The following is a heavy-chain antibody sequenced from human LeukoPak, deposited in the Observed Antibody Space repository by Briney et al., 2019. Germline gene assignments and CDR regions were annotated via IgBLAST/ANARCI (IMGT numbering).Heavy chain of an antibody. Sequence: PSETLSLTCAVSGGSISSGGYSWSWIRQPPGKGLEWIGYIYHSGSTHYNPSLKSRVTISVDRSKNQFSLKLSSVTAADTAVYYCARATRGWPPTDAFDIWGQGTMVTVSS. CDR3: ARATRGWPPTDAFDI. CDR1: GGSISSGGYS. CDR2: IYHSGST. J-gene: IGHJ3*02. D-gene: IGHD6-19*01. V-gene: IGHV4-30-2*01.